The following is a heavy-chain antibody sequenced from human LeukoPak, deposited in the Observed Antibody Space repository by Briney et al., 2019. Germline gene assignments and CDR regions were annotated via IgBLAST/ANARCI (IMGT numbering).Heavy chain of an antibody. CDR3: AKRSSVVTATDS. CDR1: GFTFNSYA. D-gene: IGHD2-21*02. V-gene: IGHV3-23*01. CDR2: ISPSGSDT. J-gene: IGHJ4*02. Sequence: PGGSLRLSCAASGFTFNSYAMSWVRQAPGKGLEWVSAISPSGSDTYYADSVKGRFAISRDNSKNTLYLQMSSLRAEDTAVYYCAKRSSVVTATDSWGQGTLVTVSS.